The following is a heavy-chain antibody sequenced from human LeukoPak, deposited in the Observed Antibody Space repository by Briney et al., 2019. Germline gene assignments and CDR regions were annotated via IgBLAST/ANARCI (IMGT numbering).Heavy chain of an antibody. CDR1: GSSISSHY. CDR3: ARDYYENGWFDP. Sequence: SETLSLTCTVSGSSISSHYWSWIRQPPGKGLEWIGYIYYSGSTNYNPSLKSRVTISVDTSKDQFSLRLRSVTAADTAVYYCARDYYENGWFDPWGQGTLVTVSS. V-gene: IGHV4-59*11. J-gene: IGHJ5*02. D-gene: IGHD3-22*01. CDR2: IYYSGST.